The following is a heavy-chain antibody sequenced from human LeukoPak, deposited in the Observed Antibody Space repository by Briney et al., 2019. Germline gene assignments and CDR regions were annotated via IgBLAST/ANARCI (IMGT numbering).Heavy chain of an antibody. Sequence: GGSLRLSCAASGFTFSSYWMHWVRQAPGKGLVWVSRINSDGSSTSYADSVKGRSTISRDNAKNTLYLQMNSLRAEDTAVYYCARDQGQWLTPDYWGQGTLVTVSS. J-gene: IGHJ4*02. V-gene: IGHV3-74*01. CDR1: GFTFSSYW. CDR2: INSDGSST. D-gene: IGHD6-19*01. CDR3: ARDQGQWLTPDY.